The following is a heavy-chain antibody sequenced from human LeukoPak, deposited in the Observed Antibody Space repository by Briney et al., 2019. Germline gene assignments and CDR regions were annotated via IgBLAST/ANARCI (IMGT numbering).Heavy chain of an antibody. J-gene: IGHJ4*02. D-gene: IGHD3-10*01. CDR1: GFTFSSYA. CDR3: AKDLVSGMVRGVTFDY. Sequence: GGSLRLSCAASGFTFSSYAMSWVRQAPGKGLEWVSAISGSGGSTCYADSVKGRFTISRDNSKNTLYLQMNSLRAEDTAVYYCAKDLVSGMVRGVTFDYWGQGTLVTVSS. CDR2: ISGSGGST. V-gene: IGHV3-23*01.